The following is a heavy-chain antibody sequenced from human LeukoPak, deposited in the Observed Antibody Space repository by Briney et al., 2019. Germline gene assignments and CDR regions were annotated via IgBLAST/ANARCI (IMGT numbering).Heavy chain of an antibody. Sequence: SETLSLTCTVSGYSISSGYYWGWIRQPPGQGLEWIGSIYHSGSTYYNPSLKSRVTISVDTSKNQFSLKLSSVTAADTAVYYCARRVGATNPYFDYWGQGTLVTASS. CDR2: IYHSGST. V-gene: IGHV4-38-2*02. J-gene: IGHJ4*02. D-gene: IGHD1-26*01. CDR1: GYSISSGYY. CDR3: ARRVGATNPYFDY.